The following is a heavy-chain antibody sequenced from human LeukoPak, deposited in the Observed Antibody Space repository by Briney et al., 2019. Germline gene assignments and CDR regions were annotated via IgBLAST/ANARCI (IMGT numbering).Heavy chain of an antibody. J-gene: IGHJ3*02. Sequence: GGSLRLSCAASGLAFTTSAMNWVRQTPGKGLKWLSFISSSSNAIYYGDSVRGRFTISRDNAKNSLYLQMNSLRAEDTAIYFCARGRDHAFDIWGQGTRVTVSS. V-gene: IGHV3-48*01. CDR1: GLAFTTSA. CDR2: ISSSSNAI. CDR3: ARGRDHAFDI.